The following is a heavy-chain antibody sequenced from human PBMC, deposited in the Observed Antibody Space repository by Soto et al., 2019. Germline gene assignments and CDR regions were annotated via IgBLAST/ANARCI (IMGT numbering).Heavy chain of an antibody. CDR1: GFTFSSYW. J-gene: IGHJ6*04. V-gene: IGHV3-7*03. CDR3: SRVRNRGDSYGLVNV. CDR2: IKQDGSEK. Sequence: EVQLVESGGGLVQPGGSLRLSCAASGFTFSSYWMSWVRQAPGKGLEWVANIKQDGSEKYYVDSVKGRLPISRDNAKNSLYLQMNSLRADDTALYYCSRVRNRGDSYGLVNVWGRGSTVTVAS. D-gene: IGHD5-18*01.